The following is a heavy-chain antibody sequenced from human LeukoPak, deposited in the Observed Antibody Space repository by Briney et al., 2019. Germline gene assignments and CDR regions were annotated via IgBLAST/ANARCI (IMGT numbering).Heavy chain of an antibody. CDR3: ATDRAKQHYDAFDI. V-gene: IGHV1-2*02. Sequence: ASVKVSCKASGFTFTRYYLHWVRQAPGQGLEYMGWINLNSGGTNYAQRFRGRVAMTRDTSISTAYMELSSLMSDDTAVYYCATDRAKQHYDAFDIWGQGTMVTVSS. CDR1: GFTFTRYY. J-gene: IGHJ3*02. CDR2: INLNSGGT. D-gene: IGHD6-13*01.